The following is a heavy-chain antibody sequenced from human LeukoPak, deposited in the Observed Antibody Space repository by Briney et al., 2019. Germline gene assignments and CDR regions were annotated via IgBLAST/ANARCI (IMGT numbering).Heavy chain of an antibody. J-gene: IGHJ4*02. CDR2: INPDGRIR. CDR1: GLTFSTYW. CDR3: AREARVGGALQY. V-gene: IGHV3-74*03. D-gene: IGHD1-26*01. Sequence: GGSLRLSCAASGLTFSTYWMHWVRQAPGKGLGWVARINPDGRIRTYADSVQGRVTISRDTAKDTLFLQMNSLRAEDTAVYYCAREARVGGALQYWGQGTPVTVSS.